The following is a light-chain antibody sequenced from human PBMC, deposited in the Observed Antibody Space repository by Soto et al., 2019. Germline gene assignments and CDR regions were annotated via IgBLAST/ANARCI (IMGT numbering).Light chain of an antibody. Sequence: DIQMTQSPSTLSASVGDRVAITCRASQSVSGWLAWYQQKPGKVPKLLIYQASTLEDGVPSRFSGSGSGTEFTRTISSLQPDDSATYYCQHYNDYSYTFGPGTKLEIK. V-gene: IGKV1-5*03. J-gene: IGKJ2*01. CDR3: QHYNDYSYT. CDR2: QAS. CDR1: QSVSGW.